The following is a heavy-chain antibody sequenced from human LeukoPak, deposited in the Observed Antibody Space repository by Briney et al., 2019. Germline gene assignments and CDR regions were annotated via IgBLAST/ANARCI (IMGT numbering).Heavy chain of an antibody. J-gene: IGHJ4*02. CDR1: GYSFTSYW. V-gene: IGHV5-51*01. CDR3: ARSSHYFYGSGPLHAYYFDY. D-gene: IGHD3-10*01. CDR2: IYPGDSDT. Sequence: GESLKISCKGSGYSFTSYWICWVRQMPGKGLEWMGIIYPGDSDTRNSPSLQGQVIISVDKSISTAYLQWSSLKASDTAMYYCARSSHYFYGSGPLHAYYFDYWGQGTLVTVSS.